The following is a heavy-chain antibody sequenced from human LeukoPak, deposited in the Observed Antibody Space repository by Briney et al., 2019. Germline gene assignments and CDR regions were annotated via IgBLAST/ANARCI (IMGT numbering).Heavy chain of an antibody. CDR3: ATAGTTSAHADY. V-gene: IGHV1-69*04. D-gene: IGHD1-7*01. CDR1: GGAFSSYA. Sequence: SVKVSCKASGGAFSSYAISWVRQAPGQGLEWMGRIIPILGIANYAQKFQGRVTITADKSTSTAYMELSSLRSEDTAVYYCATAGTTSAHADYWGQGTLSPSPQ. CDR2: IIPILGIA. J-gene: IGHJ4*02.